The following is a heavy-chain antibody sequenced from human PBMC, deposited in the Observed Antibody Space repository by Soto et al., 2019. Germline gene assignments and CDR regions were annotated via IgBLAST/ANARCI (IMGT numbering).Heavy chain of an antibody. CDR3: AMSGSIDY. V-gene: IGHV3-74*01. Sequence: DVQLVESGGGLVQPGGSLRLSCAAAGFTFNHYWMQWVRQPPGKGLVWVSRPQSDGSSPDYADSVKGRFTISRDNAKNTVYLQMNSLRPEDTAVYYCAMSGSIDYWGRGTLVTVSS. CDR2: PQSDGSSP. CDR1: GFTFNHYW. J-gene: IGHJ4*02.